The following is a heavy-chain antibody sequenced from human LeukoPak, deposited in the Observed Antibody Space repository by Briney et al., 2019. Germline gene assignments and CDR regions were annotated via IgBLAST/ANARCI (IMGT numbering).Heavy chain of an antibody. CDR3: ARGGVYSSSWMSPYYYYYGMDV. CDR1: GGSISSGGYY. CDR2: IYYSGST. V-gene: IGHV4-31*03. Sequence: PSQTLSLTCTVSGGSISSGGYYWSWTRQHPGKGLEWIGYIYYSGSTYYNPSLKSRVTISVDTSKNQFSLKLSSVTAADTAVYYCARGGVYSSSWMSPYYYYYGMDVWGQGTTVTVSS. J-gene: IGHJ6*02. D-gene: IGHD6-13*01.